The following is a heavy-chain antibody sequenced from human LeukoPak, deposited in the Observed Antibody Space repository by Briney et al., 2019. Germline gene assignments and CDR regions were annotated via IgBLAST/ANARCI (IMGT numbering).Heavy chain of an antibody. CDR3: ARASDLTTTVTTSWFDP. V-gene: IGHV3-48*02. CDR2: ISRSSSDK. Sequence: GGSLRLSCAASGFTFSSYSMNWVRQAPGKGLEWVSYISRSSSDKYYADSVKGRFTVSRDNAKNSLYLQMSSLRDEDTAVYYCARASDLTTTVTTSWFDPWGQGTLVTVSS. J-gene: IGHJ5*02. D-gene: IGHD4-17*01. CDR1: GFTFSSYS.